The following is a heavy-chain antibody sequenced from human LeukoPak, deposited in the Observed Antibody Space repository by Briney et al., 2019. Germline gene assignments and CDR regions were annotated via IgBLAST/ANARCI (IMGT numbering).Heavy chain of an antibody. D-gene: IGHD4-17*01. CDR3: ARDYGDYGFDY. J-gene: IGHJ4*02. CDR2: IKQDGSEK. CDR1: GFTFSSYW. Sequence: PGGSQRLSCAASGFTFSSYWMSWVRKAPGKGLEWVANIKQDGSEKYYVDSVKGRFTISRDNAKNSLYLQMNSLRAEDTAVYYCARDYGDYGFDYWGQGTLVTVSS. V-gene: IGHV3-7*03.